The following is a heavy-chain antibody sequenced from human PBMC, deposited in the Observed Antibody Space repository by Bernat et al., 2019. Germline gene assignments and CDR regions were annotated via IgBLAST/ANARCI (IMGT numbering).Heavy chain of an antibody. V-gene: IGHV3-11*01. Sequence: QVQLVESGGGLVKPGGSLRLSCAASGFTFSDYYMTWIRQAPGKGLEWVSYISSTGKTIYYADSVKGRFTISRDNAKNSLYLQMNSLRAEDTAVYYCARVRRGAVTTLPSYYYYYGMDVWGQGTTVTVSS. J-gene: IGHJ6*02. CDR2: ISSTGKTI. CDR1: GFTFSDYY. D-gene: IGHD4-17*01. CDR3: ARVRRGAVTTLPSYYYYYGMDV.